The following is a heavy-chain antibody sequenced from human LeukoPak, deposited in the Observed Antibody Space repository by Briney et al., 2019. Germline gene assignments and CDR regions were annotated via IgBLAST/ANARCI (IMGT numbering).Heavy chain of an antibody. D-gene: IGHD7-27*01. V-gene: IGHV1-8*02. CDR1: GGIFSSYD. J-gene: IGHJ4*02. CDR2: MSPNSGDT. Sequence: ASVKVSCKASGGIFSSYDINWVRHATGQGLEWMGWMSPNSGDTGYAQKFQGRVTMTRDTSISTAFMELTSLRSEDTAVYYCARGPPNWGFDFWGQGALVTVSS. CDR3: ARGPPNWGFDF.